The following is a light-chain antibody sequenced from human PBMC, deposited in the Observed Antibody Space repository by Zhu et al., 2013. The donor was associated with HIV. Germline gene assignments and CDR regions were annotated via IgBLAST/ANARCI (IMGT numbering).Light chain of an antibody. CDR2: GLS. Sequence: DIQMTQSPSSLSASVGDRVTISCRASQSIGRYLNWYQKKPGTAPKVLIYGLSTLRSGVPSRFAGSGSGTDFTLTISSLQPEDSATYYCQQTDSPPLTFGRRDRTVDIK. V-gene: IGKV1-39*01. J-gene: IGKJ4*01. CDR3: QQTDSPPLT. CDR1: QSIGRY.